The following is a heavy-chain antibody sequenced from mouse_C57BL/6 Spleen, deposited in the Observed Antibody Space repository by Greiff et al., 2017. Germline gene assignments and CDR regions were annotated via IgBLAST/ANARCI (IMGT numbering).Heavy chain of an antibody. CDR3: ASEGVCNYRSSPWFAY. CDR2: INPSSGYT. V-gene: IGHV1-4*01. J-gene: IGHJ3*01. Sequence: QVQLQQSGPELASPGPSVRMSCQPSGYTFTSSTMHWVRQRPGQGLEWIGYINPSSGYTKYNQTFTDKATLTADKSSSTAYMQLSSLTYEDSAGYYCASEGVCNYRSSPWFAYRGQATLVTASA. CDR1: GYTFTSST. D-gene: IGHD1-1*01.